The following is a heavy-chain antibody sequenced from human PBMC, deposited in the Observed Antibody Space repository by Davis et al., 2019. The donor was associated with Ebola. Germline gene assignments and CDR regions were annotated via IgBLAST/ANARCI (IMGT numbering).Heavy chain of an antibody. V-gene: IGHV3-7*03. CDR3: AIFSAYYDSSGYYYFDY. CDR2: IKQDGSEK. J-gene: IGHJ4*02. Sequence: GESLKISCAASGFTFSSYWMSWVRQAPGKGLEWVANIKQDGSEKYYVDSVKGRFTISRDNAKNSLYLQMNSLKTEDTAVYYCAIFSAYYDSSGYYYFDYWGQGTLVTVSS. CDR1: GFTFSSYW. D-gene: IGHD3-22*01.